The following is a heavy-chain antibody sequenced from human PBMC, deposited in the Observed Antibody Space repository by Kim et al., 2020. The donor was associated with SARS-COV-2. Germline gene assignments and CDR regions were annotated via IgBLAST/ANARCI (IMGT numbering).Heavy chain of an antibody. CDR1: GFTFSSYS. Sequence: GGSLRLSCAASGFTFSSYSMNWVRQAPGKGLEWVSSISSSSSYIYYADSVKGRFTISRDNAKNSLYLQMNSLRAEDTAVYYCARVGRYYYDSKTPLDYWGQGTLVTVSS. CDR2: ISSSSSYI. V-gene: IGHV3-21*01. J-gene: IGHJ4*02. CDR3: ARVGRYYYDSKTPLDY. D-gene: IGHD3-22*01.